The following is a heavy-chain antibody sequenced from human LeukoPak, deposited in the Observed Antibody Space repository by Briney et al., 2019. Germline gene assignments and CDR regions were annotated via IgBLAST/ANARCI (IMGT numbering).Heavy chain of an antibody. V-gene: IGHV1-69*05. CDR1: GGTFSSYA. CDR3: ARERIVGATDSLDY. Sequence: GASVKVSCKASGGTFSSYAISWVRQAPGQGLEWMGGIIPIFGTANYAQKFQGRVTITTDESTSTAYMELSSLRSEDTAVYYCARERIVGATDSLDYWGQGTLVTVSS. CDR2: IIPIFGTA. J-gene: IGHJ4*02. D-gene: IGHD1-26*01.